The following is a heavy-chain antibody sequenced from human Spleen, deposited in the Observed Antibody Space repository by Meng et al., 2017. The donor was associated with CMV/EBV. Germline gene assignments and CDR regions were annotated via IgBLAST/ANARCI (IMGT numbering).Heavy chain of an antibody. Sequence: SGGPFSSYAISWVRQAPGQGLEWMGGIIPIFGTANYAQKFQGRVTITTDESTSTAYMELSSLRSEDTAVYYCARDCSGGSCYDWFDPWGQGTLVTVSS. CDR2: IIPIFGTA. J-gene: IGHJ5*02. D-gene: IGHD2-15*01. V-gene: IGHV1-69*05. CDR1: GGPFSSYA. CDR3: ARDCSGGSCYDWFDP.